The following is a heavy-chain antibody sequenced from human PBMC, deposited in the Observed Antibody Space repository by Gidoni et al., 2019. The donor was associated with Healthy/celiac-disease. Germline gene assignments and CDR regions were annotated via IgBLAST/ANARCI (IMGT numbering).Heavy chain of an antibody. J-gene: IGHJ4*02. CDR3: ARVYGSGTLRTPYYFDY. V-gene: IGHV4-39*01. CDR2: IYYSGST. D-gene: IGHD3-10*01. Sequence: QLQLQESGPGLVKPSETLSLTCTVSGGSISSSSYYWGWIRQPPGKGLEWIGSIYYSGSTYYNPSLKSRVTISVDTSKNQFSLKLSSVTAADTAVYYCARVYGSGTLRTPYYFDYWGQGTLVTVSS. CDR1: GGSISSSSYY.